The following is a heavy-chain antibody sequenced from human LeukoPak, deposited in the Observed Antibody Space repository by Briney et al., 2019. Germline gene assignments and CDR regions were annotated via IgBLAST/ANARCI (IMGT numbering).Heavy chain of an antibody. CDR2: ISSSGSTI. J-gene: IGHJ6*02. CDR3: ASGTTTGPYYHYGMDV. CDR1: GFTFSDYY. V-gene: IGHV3-11*01. D-gene: IGHD1-1*01. Sequence: PGGSLRLSCAASGFTFSDYYMSWIRQAPGKGLEWVSYISSSGSTIYYADSVKGRFTISRDNAKNSLYLQMNSLRAEDTAVYYCASGTTTGPYYHYGMDVWGQGTMVTVSS.